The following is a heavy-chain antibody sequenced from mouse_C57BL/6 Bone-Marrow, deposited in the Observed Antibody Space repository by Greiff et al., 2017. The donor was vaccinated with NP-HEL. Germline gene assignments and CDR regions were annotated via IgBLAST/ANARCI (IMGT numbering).Heavy chain of an antibody. D-gene: IGHD2-4*01. CDR1: GFTFSSYG. V-gene: IGHV5-6*01. CDR3: ASPYDYGVAWFAY. J-gene: IGHJ3*01. CDR2: ISSGGSYT. Sequence: EVQGVESGGDLVKPGGSLKLSCAASGFTFSSYGMSWVRQTPDKRLEWVATISSGGSYTYYPESVKGRFTISRDNAKKPLYMQLSSLKSETTAMYYCASPYDYGVAWFAYGGQGTLVTGSA.